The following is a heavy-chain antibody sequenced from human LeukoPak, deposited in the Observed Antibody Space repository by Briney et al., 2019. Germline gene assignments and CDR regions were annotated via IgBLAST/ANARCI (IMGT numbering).Heavy chain of an antibody. J-gene: IGHJ6*02. CDR2: ISYDGKNK. V-gene: IGHV3-33*01. Sequence: GGSLRLSCAASGFTFTNYGMHWVRQAPGKGLEWVAFISYDGKNKYYADSMKGRFTISRDNSKNTLDLQMNSLRVEDTAVYYCARDRQWLVAPDYYYGMDVWGQGTTVTVSS. CDR3: ARDRQWLVAPDYYYGMDV. CDR1: GFTFTNYG. D-gene: IGHD6-19*01.